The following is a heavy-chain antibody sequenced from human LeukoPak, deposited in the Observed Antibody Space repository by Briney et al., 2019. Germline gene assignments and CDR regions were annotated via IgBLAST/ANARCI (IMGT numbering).Heavy chain of an antibody. Sequence: GGSLRLSCAASGFTFSSYAMSWVRQAPGKGLEWVSAISGSGGSTYYADSVKGRFTISRDNSKNTLYLQMNSLRAEDAAVYYCAKDIYCSSTSCNFDYWGQGTLVTVSS. CDR1: GFTFSSYA. J-gene: IGHJ4*02. CDR3: AKDIYCSSTSCNFDY. CDR2: ISGSGGST. V-gene: IGHV3-23*01. D-gene: IGHD2-2*01.